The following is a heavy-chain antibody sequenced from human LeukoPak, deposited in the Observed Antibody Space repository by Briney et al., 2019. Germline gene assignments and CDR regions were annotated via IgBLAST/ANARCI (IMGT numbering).Heavy chain of an antibody. CDR2: IYPGDSDT. V-gene: IGHV5-51*01. J-gene: IGHJ6*03. CDR1: GYSFTSYL. Sequence: GESLKISCKGSGYSFTSYLIGWVRQIPGKGLECMEIIYPGDSDTRYSPSFQGQVTISADKSISTAYLQWSSLKASDTAMYYCARQRYYDSSGPDRPPYYYYYMDVWGKGTTVTISS. CDR3: ARQRYYDSSGPDRPPYYYYYMDV. D-gene: IGHD3-22*01.